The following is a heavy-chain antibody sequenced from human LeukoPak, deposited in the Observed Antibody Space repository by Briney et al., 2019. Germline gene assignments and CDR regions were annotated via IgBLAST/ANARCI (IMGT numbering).Heavy chain of an antibody. Sequence: PGGSLRLSCAASGFTVSDNYMSWVRQAPGRGLEWVSSISSSSSCIYYVDSVKGRFTISRDNAKNSLYLQMNSLRAEDTAVYYCARAHFWDWGQGTLVTVSS. D-gene: IGHD3-3*02. J-gene: IGHJ4*02. CDR3: ARAHFWD. CDR2: ISSSSSCI. V-gene: IGHV3-21*01. CDR1: GFTVSDNY.